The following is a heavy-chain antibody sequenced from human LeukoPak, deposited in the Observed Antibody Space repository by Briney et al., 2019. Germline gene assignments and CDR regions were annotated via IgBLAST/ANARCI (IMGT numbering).Heavy chain of an antibody. Sequence: GESLKISCKDSGYSFINYWIGWGRQMPAKGLEWMGGIYPGDSGTRYSPSFQGQVTISADKSISTASLQRTTLRASDTAVYYCARQTDNYMDVWGKGTTVTVSS. V-gene: IGHV5-51*01. CDR3: ARQTDNYMDV. J-gene: IGHJ6*03. CDR1: GYSFINYW. CDR2: IYPGDSGT.